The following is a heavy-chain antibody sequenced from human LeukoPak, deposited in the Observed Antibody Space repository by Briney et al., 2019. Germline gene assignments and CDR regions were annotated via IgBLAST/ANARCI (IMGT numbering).Heavy chain of an antibody. Sequence: PRESLKISCQSSGYAFTSYWIGWVRQMPGKGLQWMGIIYPGDSDTTYSPSFQGQVTISADKSISTAYLQWSGLKASDTAIYYCARLIVGSSSTGWFDPWGQGTLVTVSS. D-gene: IGHD6-6*01. CDR3: ARLIVGSSSTGWFDP. V-gene: IGHV5-51*01. CDR2: IYPGDSDT. CDR1: GYAFTSYW. J-gene: IGHJ5*02.